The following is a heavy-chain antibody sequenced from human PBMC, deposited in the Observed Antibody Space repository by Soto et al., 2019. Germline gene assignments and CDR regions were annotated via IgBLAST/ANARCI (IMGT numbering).Heavy chain of an antibody. CDR1: GGSISSSSYY. J-gene: IGHJ5*02. CDR3: ARGRGALVRWFDP. D-gene: IGHD3-10*02. V-gene: IGHV4-39*07. CDR2: IYYSGST. Sequence: PSETLSLTCTVSGGSISSSSYYWGWIRQPPGKGLEWIGSIYYSGSTNYNPSLKSRVTISVDTSKNQFSLKLSSVTAADTAVYHCARGRGALVRWFDPWGQGTLVTVSS.